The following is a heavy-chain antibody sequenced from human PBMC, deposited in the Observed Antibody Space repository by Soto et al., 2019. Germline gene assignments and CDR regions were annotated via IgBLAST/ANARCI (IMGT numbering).Heavy chain of an antibody. V-gene: IGHV3-7*01. CDR1: GFEFSAYC. Sequence: EVQLVESGGGLVQPGGSLRVSCAASGFEFSAYCMTWVRQAPGKGLEWVATIKKDGNEKYYGASVRGRFSVIRDNAKNAAYLQMDRLKAEDTGVYYCARGRYNSGDYTKLFAYWGQGEWVTVSS. CDR3: ARGRYNSGDYTKLFAY. CDR2: IKKDGNEK. D-gene: IGHD5-12*01. J-gene: IGHJ4*02.